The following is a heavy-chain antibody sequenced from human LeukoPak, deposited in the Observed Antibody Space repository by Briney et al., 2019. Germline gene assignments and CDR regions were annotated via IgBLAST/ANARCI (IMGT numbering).Heavy chain of an antibody. CDR1: GFTFSSYS. CDR3: ARARGSSYYGMDV. V-gene: IGHV3-48*04. Sequence: GGSLRLSCASSGFTFSSYSMNWVRQAPGKGLEWVSYISSSSSTIYYADSVKGRFTISRDNAKNSLYLQMNSLRAEDTAVYYCARARGSSYYGMDVWGQGTTVTVSS. CDR2: ISSSSSTI. D-gene: IGHD3-10*01. J-gene: IGHJ6*02.